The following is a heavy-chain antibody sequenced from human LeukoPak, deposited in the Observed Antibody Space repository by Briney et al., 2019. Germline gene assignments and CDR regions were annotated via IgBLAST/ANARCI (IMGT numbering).Heavy chain of an antibody. V-gene: IGHV5-51*01. CDR3: ARHSVVAAFLREYYYYYGMDV. Sequence: GESLKISCKGSGYSFTSYWIGWVRQMPGKGLEWMGIIYPGDSDTRYSPSFQGQVTISADKSISTAYLQWSSLKASDTAMYYCARHSVVAAFLREYYYYYGMDVWGQGTTVTASS. D-gene: IGHD5-12*01. J-gene: IGHJ6*02. CDR1: GYSFTSYW. CDR2: IYPGDSDT.